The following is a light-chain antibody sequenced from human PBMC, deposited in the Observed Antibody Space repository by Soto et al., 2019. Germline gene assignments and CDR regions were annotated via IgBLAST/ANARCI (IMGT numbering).Light chain of an antibody. CDR3: QPYDSSLSGYV. V-gene: IGLV1-40*01. Sequence: QAVVTQPPSVSGAPGQRVTISCTGSSSNIGAGYYVHWYQQLPGTAPKLLIYGNSNRPSGVPDRFSGSKSGTSPSLAITGLQAEDEADYYCQPYDSSLSGYVFGTGTKLTVL. CDR2: GNS. J-gene: IGLJ1*01. CDR1: SSNIGAGYY.